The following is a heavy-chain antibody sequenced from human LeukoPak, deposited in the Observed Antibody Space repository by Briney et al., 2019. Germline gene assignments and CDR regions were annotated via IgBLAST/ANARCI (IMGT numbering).Heavy chain of an antibody. V-gene: IGHV3-30*04. Sequence: GRSLRLSCAASGFTFSSYNMHWVRQAPGKGLEWVAVISCDGINKYYAESVKGRITISRDNSKNTLFLQVHSLRAEDTAVYYCARDLYSYGYFYDYWGQGTLVTVSS. D-gene: IGHD5-18*01. CDR1: GFTFSSYN. CDR3: ARDLYSYGYFYDY. CDR2: ISCDGINK. J-gene: IGHJ4*02.